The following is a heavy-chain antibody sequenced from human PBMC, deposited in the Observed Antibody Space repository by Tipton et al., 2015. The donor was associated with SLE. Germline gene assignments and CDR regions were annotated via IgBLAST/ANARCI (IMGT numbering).Heavy chain of an antibody. J-gene: IGHJ3*02. CDR3: ARAVLVRGGAFDI. CDR2: IYYSGST. CDR1: GGSISSYY. V-gene: IGHV4-59*12. D-gene: IGHD3-10*01. Sequence: GLVKPSETLSLTCTVSGGSISSYYWGWIRQPPGKGLEWIGYIYYSGSTNYNPSLKSRVTISVDTSKNQFSLKLSSVTAADTAVYYCARAVLVRGGAFDIWGQGTMVTVSS.